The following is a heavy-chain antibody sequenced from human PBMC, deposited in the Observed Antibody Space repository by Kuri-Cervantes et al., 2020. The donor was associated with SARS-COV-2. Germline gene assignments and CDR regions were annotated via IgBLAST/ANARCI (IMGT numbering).Heavy chain of an antibody. CDR3: ATNTGQ. D-gene: IGHD1/OR15-1a*01. CDR2: IDPEDGET. J-gene: IGHJ4*02. Sequence: ASVKVSCKVSGYAFIDHYMHWLQQAPGKGPEWMGLIDPEDGETIYAEKFQGRLTLTADTSTDTAYMELSGLRSEDTAVYYCATNTGQWGQGTLVTVSS. CDR1: GYAFIDHY. V-gene: IGHV1-69-2*01.